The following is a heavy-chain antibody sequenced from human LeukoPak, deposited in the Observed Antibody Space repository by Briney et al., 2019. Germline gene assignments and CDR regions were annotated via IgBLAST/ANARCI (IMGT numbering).Heavy chain of an antibody. CDR1: GFTFSDYA. D-gene: IGHD3-3*02. CDR3: ARHDIFIPY. Sequence: PGGSLRLSCVASGFTFSDYAMSSVCQAPGKGLEWVSGISDSGGSTYYADSVKGRCTISRDNSKNTVSLQMNNLRAEDTAVYFCARHDIFIPYWGQGTLVTVTS. J-gene: IGHJ4*02. V-gene: IGHV3-23*01. CDR2: ISDSGGST.